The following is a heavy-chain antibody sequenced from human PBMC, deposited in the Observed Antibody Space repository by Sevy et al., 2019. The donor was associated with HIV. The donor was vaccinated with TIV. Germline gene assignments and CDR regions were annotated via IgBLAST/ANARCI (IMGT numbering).Heavy chain of an antibody. CDR1: GFTFSGST. Sequence: GGSLRLSCAASGFTFSGSTMHWVRQASGKGLEWVGRIRRKANTYATAYAASVKGRFSISRDDSKNTAYLQMNSLKTEDTAEYYCSRQVVAVAGDYFDYWGQGTLVTVSS. CDR2: IRRKANTYAT. J-gene: IGHJ4*02. V-gene: IGHV3-73*01. CDR3: SRQVVAVAGDYFDY. D-gene: IGHD6-19*01.